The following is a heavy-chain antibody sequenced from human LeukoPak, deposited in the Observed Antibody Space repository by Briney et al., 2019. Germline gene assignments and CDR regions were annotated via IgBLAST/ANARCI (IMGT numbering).Heavy chain of an antibody. Sequence: QTGGSLRLSCAASGFTFSNYGMHWVRQAPGKGLEWVAVISYDGSNKDSADSVKGRFTISRDNSKNTLYLQMNSLRADDTAMYYCAKDRGDSGWLYFDYWGQGTLVTVSS. D-gene: IGHD6-19*01. CDR1: GFTFSNYG. CDR2: ISYDGSNK. CDR3: AKDRGDSGWLYFDY. J-gene: IGHJ4*02. V-gene: IGHV3-30*18.